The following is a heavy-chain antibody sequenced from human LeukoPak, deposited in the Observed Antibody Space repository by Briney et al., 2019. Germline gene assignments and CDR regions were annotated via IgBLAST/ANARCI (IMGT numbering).Heavy chain of an antibody. CDR2: ISGSGGST. D-gene: IGHD3-22*01. CDR1: GFSFSSYA. CDR3: ANERLMIVVVITPDWYFDL. J-gene: IGHJ2*01. V-gene: IGHV3-23*01. Sequence: VGSLRLSCAASGFSFSSYAIGWVPQAPGKGLEWVLAISGSGGSTYYADSVKGRFTISRDNSNNTLSLQMNRLRAEDTAVYYCANERLMIVVVITPDWYFDLWPRGPLLTVSS.